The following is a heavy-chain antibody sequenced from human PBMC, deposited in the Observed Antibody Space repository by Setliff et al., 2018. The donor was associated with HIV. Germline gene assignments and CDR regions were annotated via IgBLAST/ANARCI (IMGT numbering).Heavy chain of an antibody. Sequence: PSETLSLTCAVSSYSISSGYYWSWVRQPPGKGLEWIGYIYTTGSTNYNPSLKSRVTMSVDTSKNQFSLRLTSVTAADTAVYFCARLRITMIMMLNYFDYWGQGTLVTVSS. CDR2: IYTTGST. V-gene: IGHV4-4*09. CDR3: ARLRITMIMMLNYFDY. D-gene: IGHD3-22*01. J-gene: IGHJ4*02. CDR1: SYSISSGYY.